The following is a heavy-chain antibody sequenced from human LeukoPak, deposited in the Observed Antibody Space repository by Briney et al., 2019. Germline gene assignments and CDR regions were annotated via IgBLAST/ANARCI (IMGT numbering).Heavy chain of an antibody. J-gene: IGHJ4*02. Sequence: ASVKVSCKASGYTFTGYYMHWVRQAPGQGLEWMGWINPNSGGTNYAQKFQGRVTMTRDTSISTAYMELSRLRSDDTAVYYCARDFGGFERFTPGEFFDYWGQGTLVTVSS. V-gene: IGHV1-2*02. CDR1: GYTFTGYY. CDR3: ARDFGGFERFTPGEFFDY. CDR2: INPNSGGT. D-gene: IGHD3-16*01.